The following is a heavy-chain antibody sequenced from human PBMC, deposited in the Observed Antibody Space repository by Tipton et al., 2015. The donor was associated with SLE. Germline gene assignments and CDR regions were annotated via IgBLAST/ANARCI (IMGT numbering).Heavy chain of an antibody. J-gene: IGHJ4*02. CDR1: GGSISSYY. Sequence: TLSLTCTVSGGSISSYYWSWIRQPPGKGLEWIGYMSSSGSTNHNPSVKSRVTISVDTSKNQFSLKLSSVTAADTAVYYCARGAGRFDYWGQGTLVTVSS. CDR2: MSSSGST. CDR3: ARGAGRFDY. D-gene: IGHD3-10*01. V-gene: IGHV4-59*01.